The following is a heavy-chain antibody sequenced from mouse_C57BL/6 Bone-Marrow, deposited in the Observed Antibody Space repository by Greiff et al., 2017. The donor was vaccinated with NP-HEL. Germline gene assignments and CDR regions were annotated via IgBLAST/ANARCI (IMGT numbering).Heavy chain of an antibody. CDR1: GYSFTGYY. J-gene: IGHJ4*01. CDR3: TTVDYYAMDY. V-gene: IGHV1-31*01. Sequence: DVKLQESGPELVKPGASVKISCKASGYSFTGYYMHWVKQSHGNILDWIGSINPYNGVSSYNQKFKGKAILTVDKSSSTAYMELRSLTSEDSAVYYCTTVDYYAMDYWGQGTSVTVSS. D-gene: IGHD1-1*01. CDR2: INPYNGVS.